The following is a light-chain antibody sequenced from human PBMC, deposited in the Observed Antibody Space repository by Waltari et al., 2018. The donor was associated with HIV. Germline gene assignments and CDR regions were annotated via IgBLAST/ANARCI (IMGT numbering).Light chain of an antibody. V-gene: IGLV1-51*01. CDR2: ENN. CDR3: GTWDSSLSAGGV. Sequence: QSVLTQPPSVSAAPGQKVTISCSGSSSNIGNNYVSWYQQLPGPAPKLLIYENNRRPSGIPDRFSGSKAGTSATLGSTGLQTGDEADYYCGTWDSSLSAGGVFGGGTKLTVL. CDR1: SSNIGNNY. J-gene: IGLJ2*01.